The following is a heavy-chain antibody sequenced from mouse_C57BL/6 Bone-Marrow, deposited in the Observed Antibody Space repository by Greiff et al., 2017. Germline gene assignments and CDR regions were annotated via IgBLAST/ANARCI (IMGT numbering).Heavy chain of an antibody. D-gene: IGHD2-1*01. V-gene: IGHV14-4*01. J-gene: IGHJ2*01. CDR3: TTGYLLWPH. CDR1: GFNIKDDY. CDR2: IDPAKGDT. Sequence: EVQLQQSGAELVRPGASVKLSCTASGFNIKDDYMHWVKQRPEQGLEWIGWIDPAKGDTESASKFQGKATITADTSSNTAYLQLSSLTSEDTAVYYCTTGYLLWPHWSQGTTLTVSS.